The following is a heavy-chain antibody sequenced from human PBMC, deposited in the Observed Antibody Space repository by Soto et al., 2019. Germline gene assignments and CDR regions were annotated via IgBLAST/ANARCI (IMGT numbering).Heavy chain of an antibody. D-gene: IGHD4-17*01. V-gene: IGHV1-3*01. CDR3: ARTVGYYYGMDV. J-gene: IGHJ6*02. CDR2: INAGNGNT. Sequence: QVQLVQSGAEVKKPGASVKVSCKASGYTFTSYAMHWVRQAPGQRLEWMGWINAGNGNTKYSQKFQGRVTITRDTSASTAYRERSRLRSEDTAVYYCARTVGYYYGMDVWGQGTTVTVSS. CDR1: GYTFTSYA.